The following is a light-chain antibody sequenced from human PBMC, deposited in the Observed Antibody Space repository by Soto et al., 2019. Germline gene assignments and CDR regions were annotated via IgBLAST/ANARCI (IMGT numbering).Light chain of an antibody. CDR2: DVS. CDR3: QQRSNSPRT. J-gene: IGKJ1*01. V-gene: IGKV3-11*01. Sequence: IVLTQSPATLSLSPGKRATLSCRASQNISNYLIWYQQKPGQATRILIYDVSNRATGIPARFSGSGSGTDFTLTISSLQPEDFAVYYCQQRSNSPRTFGQGTKVEIK. CDR1: QNISNY.